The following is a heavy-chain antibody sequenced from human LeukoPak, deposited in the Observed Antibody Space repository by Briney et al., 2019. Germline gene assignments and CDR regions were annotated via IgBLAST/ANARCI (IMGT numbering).Heavy chain of an antibody. V-gene: IGHV4-59*01. D-gene: IGHD5-24*01. Sequence: SETLSLTCTVSGGSISSYYWRWIRQPPGKGLEWIGYIYYSGSTNYNPSLKSRVTISVDTSKNQFSLKLSSVTAADTAVYYCARAGYITAFDIWGQRTMVTVSS. CDR2: IYYSGST. J-gene: IGHJ3*02. CDR1: GGSISSYY. CDR3: ARAGYITAFDI.